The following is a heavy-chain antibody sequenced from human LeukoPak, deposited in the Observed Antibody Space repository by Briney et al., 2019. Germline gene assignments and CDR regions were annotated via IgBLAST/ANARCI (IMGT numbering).Heavy chain of an antibody. D-gene: IGHD3-9*01. J-gene: IGHJ5*02. V-gene: IGHV3-53*01. Sequence: GGSLRLSCAASGFTASSNYMSWVRQAPGKGLEWVSVIYSGGSTYYADSVKGRFTISRDNAKNSLYLQMNSLRAEDTALYHCARVYPETNYDILTGYYKEARFDPWGQGTLVTVSS. CDR2: IYSGGST. CDR1: GFTASSNY. CDR3: ARVYPETNYDILTGYYKEARFDP.